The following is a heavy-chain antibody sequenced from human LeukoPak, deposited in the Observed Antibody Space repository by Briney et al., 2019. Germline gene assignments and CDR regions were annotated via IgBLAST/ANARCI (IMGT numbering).Heavy chain of an antibody. CDR1: GYTFTGYY. CDR2: INPNSGGT. V-gene: IGHV1-2*06. D-gene: IGHD6-19*01. Sequence: GASVKVSCKASGYTFTGYYMHWVRQAPGQGLEWMGRINPNSGGTNYAQKFQGRVTMTRDTSISTAYMELSRLRSDDTAVYYCAGADSSGWYQNDYWGQGTLVTVSS. CDR3: AGADSSGWYQNDY. J-gene: IGHJ4*02.